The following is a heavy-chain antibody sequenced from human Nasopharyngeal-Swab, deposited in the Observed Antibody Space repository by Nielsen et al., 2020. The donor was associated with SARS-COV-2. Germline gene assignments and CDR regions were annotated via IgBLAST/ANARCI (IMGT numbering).Heavy chain of an antibody. Sequence: SMKISCAASGFTFDDYAMHWVRQAPGKGLEWVSGISWNSGSIGYADSVKGRFTISRDNAKNSLYLQMNSLRAEDTALYYCAHSGYGAFDIWGQGTMVTVSS. D-gene: IGHD3-22*01. J-gene: IGHJ3*02. CDR3: AHSGYGAFDI. CDR2: ISWNSGSI. V-gene: IGHV3-9*01. CDR1: GFTFDDYA.